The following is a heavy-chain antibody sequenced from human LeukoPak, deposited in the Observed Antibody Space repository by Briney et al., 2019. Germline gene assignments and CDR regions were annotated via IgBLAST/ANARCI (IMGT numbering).Heavy chain of an antibody. D-gene: IGHD4-11*01. V-gene: IGHV3-9*01. CDR2: ISWNSGNK. Sequence: PGGSLRLSCAASGFTFDDYAMHWVRHAPGMGLEWVSGISWNSGNKGYADSVKGRFTISRDNAKNSLYLQMNSLRTEDTALYYCAKDKTTVTRGGLDVWGQGTTVTVFS. CDR1: GFTFDDYA. CDR3: AKDKTTVTRGGLDV. J-gene: IGHJ6*02.